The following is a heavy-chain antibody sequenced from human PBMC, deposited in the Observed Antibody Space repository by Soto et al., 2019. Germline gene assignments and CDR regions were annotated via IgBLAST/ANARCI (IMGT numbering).Heavy chain of an antibody. CDR2: IYYSGST. V-gene: IGHV4-31*03. J-gene: IGHJ6*03. CDR3: ARDSLGGIAAAGTGYYYYMDV. D-gene: IGHD6-13*01. CDR1: GGSISSGGYY. Sequence: SETLSLTCTVSGGSISSGGYYWSWIRQHPGKGLEWIGYIYYSGSTYYNPSLKSRVTISVDTSKNQFSLKLSSVTAADTAVYYCARDSLGGIAAAGTGYYYYMDVWGKGTTVTVSS.